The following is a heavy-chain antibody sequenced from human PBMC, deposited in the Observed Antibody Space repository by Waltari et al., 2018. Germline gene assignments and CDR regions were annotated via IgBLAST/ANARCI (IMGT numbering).Heavy chain of an antibody. Sequence: HLQLQESGPRLVKPSETLSLTCTVSGGSISSTSYYWGWIRQPPGKGLEWIGTIYYSGSTYYNPARKSRVTRSIDTSKDQFSLELNSVTAADTAVYYCARRGSRAAARLFDYWGQGILVTVSS. D-gene: IGHD6-6*01. V-gene: IGHV4-39*01. J-gene: IGHJ4*02. CDR1: GGSISSTSYY. CDR2: IYYSGST. CDR3: ARRGSRAAARLFDY.